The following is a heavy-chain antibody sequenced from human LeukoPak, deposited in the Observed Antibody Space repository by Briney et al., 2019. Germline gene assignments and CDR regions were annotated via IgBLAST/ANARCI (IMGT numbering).Heavy chain of an antibody. CDR2: IIPIFGTA. CDR1: GGTFSSYA. Sequence: GASVKVSFTASGGTFSSYAISWVRQAPGQGLEWMGGIIPIFGTANYAQKFQGRVTITADESTSTAYMELSSLRSEDTAVYYCARDMGIAAAGNYDYWGQGTLVTVSS. D-gene: IGHD6-13*01. J-gene: IGHJ4*02. CDR3: ARDMGIAAAGNYDY. V-gene: IGHV1-69*13.